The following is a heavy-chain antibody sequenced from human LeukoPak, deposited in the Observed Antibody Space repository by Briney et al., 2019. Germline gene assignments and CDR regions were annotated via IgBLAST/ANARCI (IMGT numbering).Heavy chain of an antibody. Sequence: GGSQRLSCAASGFTFSSYAMSWVRQAPGKGLEWVADISDSGGLTHYADSMKGRFTISKDNSNNTLYLQVNSLRAEDTAVYYCAKGKVQQWGVPEYWGQGTLLTVSS. J-gene: IGHJ4*02. CDR3: AKGKVQQWGVPEY. D-gene: IGHD1-26*01. CDR1: GFTFSSYA. CDR2: ISDSGGLT. V-gene: IGHV3-23*01.